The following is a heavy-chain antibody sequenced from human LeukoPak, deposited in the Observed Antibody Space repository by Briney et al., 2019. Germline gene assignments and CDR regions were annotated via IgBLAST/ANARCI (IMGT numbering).Heavy chain of an antibody. Sequence: SETLSLTCTVSGGSIRGDYWSWIRQAAGKGLEWVGRIDTSGNTNYNPSLKSRVTISVDTSKNQFSLKLSSVTAADTAVYYCARGSSGWYGYYYYYMDVWGKGTTVTISS. CDR3: ARGSSGWYGYYYYYMDV. V-gene: IGHV4-4*07. J-gene: IGHJ6*03. D-gene: IGHD6-19*01. CDR2: IDTSGNT. CDR1: GGSIRGDY.